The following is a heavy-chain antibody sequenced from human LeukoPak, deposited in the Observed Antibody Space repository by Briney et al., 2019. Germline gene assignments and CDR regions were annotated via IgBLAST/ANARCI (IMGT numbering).Heavy chain of an antibody. J-gene: IGHJ2*01. CDR1: GGSISGYY. Sequence: PSETLSLTCTVSGGSISGYYWSWIRQAPGKGLEWIGYVHYNGSPNYNPFLKSRVTMSGDTSKNQFSLKLTSVTAADTAVYYCARVSSSWYQDWYFDLWGRGTLVTVSS. V-gene: IGHV4-59*12. CDR2: VHYNGSP. CDR3: ARVSSSWYQDWYFDL. D-gene: IGHD6-13*01.